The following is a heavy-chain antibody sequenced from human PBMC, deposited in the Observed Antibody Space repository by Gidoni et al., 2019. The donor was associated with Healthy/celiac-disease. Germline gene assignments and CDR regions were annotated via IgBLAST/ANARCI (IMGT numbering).Heavy chain of an antibody. CDR3: ARDSRFLEWPGGRWFDP. CDR2: IYHSGST. CDR1: GGSIRRRNW. J-gene: IGHJ5*02. Sequence: QVQLQESGPGLVKPSGTLSLTCAVSGGSIRRRNWWSWVRQPPGKGLEWIGEIYHSGSTNYNPSLKSRVTISVDKSKNQFSLKLSSVTAADTAVYYCARDSRFLEWPGGRWFDPWGQGTLVTVSS. V-gene: IGHV4-4*02. D-gene: IGHD3-3*01.